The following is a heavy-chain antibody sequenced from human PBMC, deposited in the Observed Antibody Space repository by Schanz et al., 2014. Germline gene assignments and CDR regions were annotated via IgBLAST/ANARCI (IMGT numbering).Heavy chain of an antibody. CDR3: ARDRSNNFDY. V-gene: IGHV3-53*01. D-gene: IGHD2-2*01. CDR1: GFTVSSNY. CDR2: IYSDGRT. J-gene: IGHJ4*02. Sequence: EVQLVESGGGLIQPGGSLRLSCVASGFTVSSNYMSWVRQAPGKGLEWVSVIYSDGRTYYGDSVKGRFTISRDNSKNTLYLQMNSLRDEDTALYYCARDRSNNFDYWGQGTLVTVSS.